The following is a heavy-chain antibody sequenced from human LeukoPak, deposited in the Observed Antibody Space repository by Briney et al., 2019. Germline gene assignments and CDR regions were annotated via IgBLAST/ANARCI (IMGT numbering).Heavy chain of an antibody. J-gene: IGHJ4*02. D-gene: IGHD1-7*01. CDR1: GFTFSSYS. V-gene: IGHV3-21*01. CDR3: ARPRQTRYITGTTNAGWD. Sequence: GGSLRLSCAASGFTFSSYSMNWVRQAPGKGLEWVSSISSSSSYIYYADSVKGRFTISRDNAKNSLYLQMNSLRAEDTAVYYCARPRQTRYITGTTNAGWDWGQGTLVTVSS. CDR2: ISSSSSYI.